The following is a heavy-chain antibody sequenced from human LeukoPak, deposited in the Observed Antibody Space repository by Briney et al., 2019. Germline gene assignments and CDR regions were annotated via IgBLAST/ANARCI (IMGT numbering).Heavy chain of an antibody. J-gene: IGHJ4*02. CDR1: GGFISSYY. CDR2: IYYSGST. V-gene: IGHV4-59*08. CDR3: ARHFGTVAHFYY. Sequence: PSETLSLTCTVSGGFISSYYWSWMRQPPGKGLEWIGYIYYSGSTNYNPSLKSRVTISVDTSKNQFSLKLSSVTAADTAVYYCARHFGTVAHFYYWSQGTLVTVSS. D-gene: IGHD4-23*01.